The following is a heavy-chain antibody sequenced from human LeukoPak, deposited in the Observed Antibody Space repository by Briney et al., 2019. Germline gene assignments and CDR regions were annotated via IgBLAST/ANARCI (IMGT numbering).Heavy chain of an antibody. CDR1: GGSISSSSYY. D-gene: IGHD2-8*02. J-gene: IGHJ4*02. V-gene: IGHV4-39*01. CDR2: IHYSGST. CDR3: ARHLGQRYWCHNQ. Sequence: SETLSLTCTVSGGSISSSSYYWGWIRQPPGKGLEWIGSIHYSGSTYYNPSLKSRVTISVDTSKNQFSLKLSSVTAADTAVYYCARHLGQRYWCHNQWGQGTLVNVSS.